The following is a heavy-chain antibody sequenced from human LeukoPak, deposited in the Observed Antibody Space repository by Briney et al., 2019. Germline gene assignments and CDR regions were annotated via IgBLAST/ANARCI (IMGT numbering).Heavy chain of an antibody. D-gene: IGHD5-12*01. CDR2: ISYDGSNK. V-gene: IGHV3-30-3*01. CDR1: GFTFSSYA. Sequence: GRSLRLSCAASGFTFSSYAMHWVRQAPGKGLEWVAVISYDGSNKYYADSVKGRFTISRDNSKNTLYLQMNSLRAEDTAVYYCARGLLRWLHSAFDYWGQGTLVTVPS. J-gene: IGHJ4*02. CDR3: ARGLLRWLHSAFDY.